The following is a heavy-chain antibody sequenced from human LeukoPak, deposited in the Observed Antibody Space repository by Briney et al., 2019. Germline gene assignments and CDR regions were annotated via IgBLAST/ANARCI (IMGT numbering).Heavy chain of an antibody. CDR3: ARGITRSDILTGVYYMDV. Sequence: GGSLRLSCAASGFTFSTYAMHRVRQAPGKGLEWVAVISYDGGSKYYADSVKGRFTISRDNSKNTLYLQMNSLRAEDTAVYYCARGITRSDILTGVYYMDVWGKGTTVTISS. CDR1: GFTFSTYA. V-gene: IGHV3-30*04. CDR2: ISYDGGSK. J-gene: IGHJ6*03. D-gene: IGHD3-9*01.